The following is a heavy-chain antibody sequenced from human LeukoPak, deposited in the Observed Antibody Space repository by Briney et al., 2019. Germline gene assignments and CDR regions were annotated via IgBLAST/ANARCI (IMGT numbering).Heavy chain of an antibody. CDR1: GFTFSNYG. J-gene: IGHJ4*02. Sequence: HTGGSLRLSCAAPGFTFSNYGIHWVRQAPGKGLEWVAAISHDGSNKYYADSVKGRFTISRDNSKNTLYLQMNSLRAEDTAVYYCARDPGDGYNYFDYWGQGTLVTVSS. CDR3: ARDPGDGYNYFDY. D-gene: IGHD5-24*01. CDR2: ISHDGSNK. V-gene: IGHV3-30-3*01.